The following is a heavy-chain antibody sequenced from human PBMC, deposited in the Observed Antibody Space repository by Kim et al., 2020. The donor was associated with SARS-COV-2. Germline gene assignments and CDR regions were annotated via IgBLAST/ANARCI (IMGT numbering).Heavy chain of an antibody. CDR3: ARGFGGWQQHAEYFQR. J-gene: IGHJ1*01. D-gene: IGHD3-16*01. CDR1: GFTFSSYA. V-gene: IGHV3-30*04. CDR2: ISYDGSNN. Sequence: GGSLRLSCAASGFTFSSYAMHWVRQAPGKGLEWVAVISYDGSNNYYADSVKGRFTISRDNSKITLYLQMNSLRAKYTAVYYCARGFGGWQQHAEYFQRWGQITLVTVSS.